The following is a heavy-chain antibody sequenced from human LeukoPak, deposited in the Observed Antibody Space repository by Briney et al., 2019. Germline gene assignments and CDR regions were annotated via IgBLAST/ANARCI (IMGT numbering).Heavy chain of an antibody. Sequence: QAGGSLRLSCAASGFTFSNAWMSWVRQAPGKGLVWVSRINSDGSSTSYADSVKGRFTISRDNAKNTLYLQMNSLRAEDTAVYYCARGGYFDWGDYDAFDIWGQGTMVTVSS. D-gene: IGHD3-9*01. CDR2: INSDGSST. CDR3: ARGGYFDWGDYDAFDI. J-gene: IGHJ3*02. V-gene: IGHV3-74*01. CDR1: GFTFSNAW.